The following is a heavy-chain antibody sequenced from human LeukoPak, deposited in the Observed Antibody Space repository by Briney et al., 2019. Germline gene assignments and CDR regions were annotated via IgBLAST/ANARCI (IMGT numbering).Heavy chain of an antibody. CDR3: AKAAVYHDSCPDS. CDR1: GFIFSTYT. CDR2: ISSSGGST. Sequence: GGSLRLSCAASGFIFSTYTMNWVRQAPRKGPEWVSSISSSGGSTYYADSVKGRFTISRDNSKNTLYLQVNSLRAEDTAVYYCAKAAVYHDSCPDSWGQGTLVTVSS. V-gene: IGHV3-23*01. D-gene: IGHD5/OR15-5a*01. J-gene: IGHJ4*02.